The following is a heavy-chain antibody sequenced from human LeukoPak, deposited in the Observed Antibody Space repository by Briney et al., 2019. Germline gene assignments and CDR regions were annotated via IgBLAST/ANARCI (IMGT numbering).Heavy chain of an antibody. Sequence: ASVKVSCKASGYTFISYDINWVRQDTGQGLEGMGWMNPNSGNTGYAQKFQGRDTMTRNTSISTAYMELSSLRSEDTAVYYCARCIMGLGYGSGSYYTIDYWGQGTLVTVSS. CDR1: GYTFISYD. J-gene: IGHJ4*02. CDR2: MNPNSGNT. D-gene: IGHD3-10*01. CDR3: ARCIMGLGYGSGSYYTIDY. V-gene: IGHV1-8*01.